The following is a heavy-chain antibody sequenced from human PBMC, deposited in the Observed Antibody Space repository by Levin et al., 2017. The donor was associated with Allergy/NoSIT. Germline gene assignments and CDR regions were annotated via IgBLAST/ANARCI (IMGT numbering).Heavy chain of an antibody. CDR2: ISAYNGNT. CDR3: ARDTPCSTSSCYIHYYYGMDV. CDR1: GYTFTSYG. Sequence: VASVKVSCKTSGYTFTSYGISWVRQAPGQGLEWMGWISAYNGNTDSAQKFQGRVTMTTDTATSTAYMELRSLRSDDTAVYYCARDTPCSTSSCYIHYYYGMDVWGQGTTVTVSS. V-gene: IGHV1-18*01. D-gene: IGHD2-2*02. J-gene: IGHJ6*02.